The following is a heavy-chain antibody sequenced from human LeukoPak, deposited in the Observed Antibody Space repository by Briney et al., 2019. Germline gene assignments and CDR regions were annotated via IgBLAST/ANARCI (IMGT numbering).Heavy chain of an antibody. Sequence: GGSLRLSCAASGFTFDDYAMHWVRQAPGKGLEWVSLISWDGGSTCYADSVKGRFTISRDNSKNSLYLQMNSLRAEDTALYYCAKGGGYDSYILGWPVDYWGQGTLVTVSS. CDR3: AKGGGYDSYILGWPVDY. J-gene: IGHJ4*02. CDR2: ISWDGGST. V-gene: IGHV3-43D*04. CDR1: GFTFDDYA. D-gene: IGHD5-12*01.